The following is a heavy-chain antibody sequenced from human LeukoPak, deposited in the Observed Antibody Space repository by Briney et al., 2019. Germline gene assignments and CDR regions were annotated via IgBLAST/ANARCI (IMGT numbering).Heavy chain of an antibody. CDR2: VSGGLHNT. D-gene: IGHD6-6*01. V-gene: IGHV3-23*01. CDR1: GFTFSSYW. CDR3: AKGPEAEYKGVRYPHYFDY. Sequence: GGSLRPSCAASGFTFSSYWMHWVRQAPGKGLEWVSSVSGGLHNTYYADSVKGRFTISRDNSKSTLYLQMDSLRAEDTAVYSCAKGPEAEYKGVRYPHYFDYWGQGTLVTVSS. J-gene: IGHJ4*02.